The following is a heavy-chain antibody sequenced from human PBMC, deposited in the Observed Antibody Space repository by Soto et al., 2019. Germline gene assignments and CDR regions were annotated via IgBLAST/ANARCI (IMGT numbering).Heavy chain of an antibody. V-gene: IGHV1-69*12. CDR1: GGTFSSYA. CDR2: IIPIFGTA. J-gene: IGHJ6*02. CDR3: AGHSSGVPGYYYGMDV. Sequence: VQLVQSGAEVKKPGSSVKVSCKASGGTFSSYAISWVRQAPGQGLEWMGGIIPIFGTADYAQKFQGRVTITADESTSTAYMELSSLKYEDTAVYYCAGHSSGVPGYYYGMDVWGQGTTVTVSS. D-gene: IGHD3-22*01.